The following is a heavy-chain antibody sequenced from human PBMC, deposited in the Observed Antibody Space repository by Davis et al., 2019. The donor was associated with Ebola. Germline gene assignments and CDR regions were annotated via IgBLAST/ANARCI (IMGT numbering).Heavy chain of an antibody. CDR1: GFSFSIYG. CDR2: ISYHGNYI. Sequence: PGGSLRLSCAASGFSFSIYGMHWVRQAPGKGLEWVAGISYHGNYISYVDSLKGRFTISRDNSDNTLYLQMNNLRADDTAVYYCAKEAITGTTWYAFDLWGQGTMVTVSS. J-gene: IGHJ3*01. V-gene: IGHV3-30*18. D-gene: IGHD1-7*01. CDR3: AKEAITGTTWYAFDL.